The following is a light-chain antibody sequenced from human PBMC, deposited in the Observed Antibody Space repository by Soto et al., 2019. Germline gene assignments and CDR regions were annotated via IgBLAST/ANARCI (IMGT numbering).Light chain of an antibody. V-gene: IGKV3-11*01. CDR3: HQYNSWPRGT. CDR1: QSVSSY. Sequence: EIVLTQSPATLSLSPGERATLSCRASQSVSSYLAWYQQKPGQAPRLLIYDASNRATGIPARFSGSGSGTGFTLTISGLEPEDFAVYYCHQYNSWPRGTFGPGTKVEIK. CDR2: DAS. J-gene: IGKJ3*01.